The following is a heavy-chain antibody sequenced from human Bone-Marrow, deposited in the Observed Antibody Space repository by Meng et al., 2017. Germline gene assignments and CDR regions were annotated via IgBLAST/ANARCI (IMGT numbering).Heavy chain of an antibody. CDR1: GYTFTGYY. CDR2: INPNSGGT. D-gene: IGHD6-19*01. V-gene: IGHV1-2*02. Sequence: VRLVKSGDEVKRPGASGKVSCKASGYTFTGYYMHWVRQAPGQGLEWMGWINPNSGGTNYAQKFQGRVTMTRDTSISTAYMELSRLRSDDTAVYYCARGLSSPGIAVARITTWFDPWGQGTLVTVSS. J-gene: IGHJ5*02. CDR3: ARGLSSPGIAVARITTWFDP.